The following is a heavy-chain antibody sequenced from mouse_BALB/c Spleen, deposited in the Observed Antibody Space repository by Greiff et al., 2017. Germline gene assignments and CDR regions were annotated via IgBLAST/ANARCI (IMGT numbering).Heavy chain of an antibody. CDR3: ARNSDYGYNYYAMDY. J-gene: IGHJ4*01. CDR1: GFSLTSYG. D-gene: IGHD1-2*01. Sequence: VKLVESGPGLVQPSQSLSITCTVSGFSLTSYGVHWVRQSPGKGLEWLGVIWSGGSTDYNAAFISRLSISKDNSKSQVFFKMNSLQANDTAIYYCARNSDYGYNYYAMDYWGQGTSVTVSS. CDR2: IWSGGST. V-gene: IGHV2-2*02.